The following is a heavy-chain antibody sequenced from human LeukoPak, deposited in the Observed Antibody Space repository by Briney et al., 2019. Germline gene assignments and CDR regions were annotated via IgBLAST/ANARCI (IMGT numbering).Heavy chain of an antibody. CDR3: ARGPTTMIAAFDI. V-gene: IGHV4-34*01. Sequence: SETLSLTCTVSGGSISSYYWSWIRQPPGKGVEWIGEINHSGSTNYNPSLKSRVTISVDTSKNQFSLKLSSVTAADTAVYYCARGPTTMIAAFDIWGQGTMVTVSS. CDR1: GGSISSYY. J-gene: IGHJ3*02. D-gene: IGHD3-22*01. CDR2: INHSGST.